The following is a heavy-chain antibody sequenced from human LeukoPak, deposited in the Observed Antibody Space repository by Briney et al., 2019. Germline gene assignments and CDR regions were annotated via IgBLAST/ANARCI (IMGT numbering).Heavy chain of an antibody. CDR3: ARDQNYYGSGSYAPYYYYGMDV. J-gene: IGHJ6*04. CDR2: INSDGSST. D-gene: IGHD3-10*01. CDR1: GFTFSSYW. V-gene: IGHV3-74*01. Sequence: GGSLRLSCAASGFTFSSYWMHWVRQAPGKGLVWVSRINSDGSSTSYADSVKGRFTISRDNAKNTLYLQMNSLRAEDTAVYYCARDQNYYGSGSYAPYYYYGMDVWGKGTTVTASS.